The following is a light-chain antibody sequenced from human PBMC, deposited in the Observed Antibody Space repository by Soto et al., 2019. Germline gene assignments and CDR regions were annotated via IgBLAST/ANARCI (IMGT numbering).Light chain of an antibody. CDR1: SSDVGGYDY. J-gene: IGLJ1*01. V-gene: IGLV2-11*01. Sequence: QSALTQPRSVSGSPGPSVAISCTGTSSDVGGYDYVSWFQQHPGNAPKLMISDVSKRPSGVPDRFSGSKSGNTASLTISGLQAEDEADYYCCSEAGSPYVVGTGTKLTGL. CDR2: DVS. CDR3: CSEAGSPYV.